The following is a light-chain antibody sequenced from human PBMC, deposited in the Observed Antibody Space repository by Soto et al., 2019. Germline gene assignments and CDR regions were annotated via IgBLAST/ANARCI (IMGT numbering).Light chain of an antibody. CDR3: SSYSRSTNYV. V-gene: IGLV2-8*01. CDR1: NNDIGGYTY. J-gene: IGLJ1*01. CDR2: EVN. Sequence: QSVLTQPPSASGSTGQSVTISCTGTNNDIGGYTYVSWYQQLPGKAPKLMIYEVNKRPSGIPDRFSGSKSGNTASLTVSGLQPEDEAEYFCSSYSRSTNYVFGICIKVTVL.